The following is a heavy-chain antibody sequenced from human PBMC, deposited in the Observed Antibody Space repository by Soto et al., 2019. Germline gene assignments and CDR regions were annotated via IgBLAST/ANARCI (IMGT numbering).Heavy chain of an antibody. V-gene: IGHV3-48*02. Sequence: GSLRLSCSASGFTFSSYSMNWVRQAPGKGLEWVSYISSSSSTIYYADSVKGRFTISRDNAKNSLYLQMNSLRDEDTDVYYCARGVGGGVATISGWDYYGMDVWGQGTTVTVSS. CDR1: GFTFSSYS. D-gene: IGHD5-12*01. CDR2: ISSSSSTI. CDR3: ARGVGGGVATISGWDYYGMDV. J-gene: IGHJ6*02.